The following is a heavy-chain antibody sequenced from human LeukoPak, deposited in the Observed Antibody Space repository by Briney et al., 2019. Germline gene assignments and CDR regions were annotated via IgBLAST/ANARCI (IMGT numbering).Heavy chain of an antibody. J-gene: IGHJ6*04. CDR1: GGSFSGYY. Sequence: SETLSLTCAVYGGSFSGYYWSWIRQPPGKGLEWIGEINHSGGTNYNPSLKSRVTISVDTSKNQFSLKLSSVTAADTAVYYCAREPIRKYCSSTSCPRYYYYGMDVWGKGTTVTVSS. CDR2: INHSGGT. CDR3: AREPIRKYCSSTSCPRYYYYGMDV. V-gene: IGHV4-34*01. D-gene: IGHD2-2*01.